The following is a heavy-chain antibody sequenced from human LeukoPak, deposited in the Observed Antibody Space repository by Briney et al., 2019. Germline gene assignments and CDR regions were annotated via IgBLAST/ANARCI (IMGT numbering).Heavy chain of an antibody. V-gene: IGHV1-8*01. CDR2: MNPNSGNT. Sequence: ASVKVSCKASGYTFTSYDINWVRQATGQGLEWMGWMNPNSGNTGYAQKFQGRVTMTRNTSISTAYMELSSLRSEDAAVYYCARGVQHDYYMDVWGKGTTVTVSS. J-gene: IGHJ6*03. CDR1: GYTFTSYD. CDR3: ARGVQHDYYMDV.